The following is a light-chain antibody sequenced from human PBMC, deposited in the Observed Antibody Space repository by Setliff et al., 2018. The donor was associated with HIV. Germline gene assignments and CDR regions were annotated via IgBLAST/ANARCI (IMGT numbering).Light chain of an antibody. V-gene: IGKV3-20*01. CDR1: QSVTNTY. CDR3: QQYGSSPL. Sequence: EIVLTQSPGILSLSPGERATLSCRASQSVTNTYLAWHQQKPGQAPRLLIYSASVRATGIPDRFSGSGSGTDFTLTISRLEPEDFAVYYCQQYGSSPLFGPGTKVDIK. J-gene: IGKJ3*01. CDR2: SAS.